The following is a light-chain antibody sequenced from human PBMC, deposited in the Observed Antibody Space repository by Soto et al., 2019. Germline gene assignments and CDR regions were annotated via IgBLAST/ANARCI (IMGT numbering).Light chain of an antibody. Sequence: EIVLTQSPATLSLSPGERVTLSCLASQSVSSYLAWYQQKPGQAPRLLIYDASNRATGIPARFSGSGSGTDFTLTISRLEPEDFAVYYCQQYGSSPSITFGQGTRLEIK. J-gene: IGKJ5*01. CDR3: QQYGSSPSIT. CDR2: DAS. CDR1: QSVSSY. V-gene: IGKV3-20*01.